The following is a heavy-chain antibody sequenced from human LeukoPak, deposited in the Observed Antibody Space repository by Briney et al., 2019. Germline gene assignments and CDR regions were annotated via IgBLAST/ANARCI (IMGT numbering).Heavy chain of an antibody. CDR2: IKEDGSEK. D-gene: IGHD3-16*01. CDR1: GFTFSSYW. J-gene: IGHJ4*02. Sequence: GGSLRLSCAASGFTFSSYWTTWVRQAPGKGLEWLANIKEDGSEKYYVDSVKGRFTISRDNAKNSLYLQMNSLRAEDTAVYYCARGRGMGYWGQGTLVTVSS. V-gene: IGHV3-7*01. CDR3: ARGRGMGY.